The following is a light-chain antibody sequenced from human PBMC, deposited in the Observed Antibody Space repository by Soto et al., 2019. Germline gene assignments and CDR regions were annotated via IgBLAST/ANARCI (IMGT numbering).Light chain of an antibody. CDR2: GTS. V-gene: IGKV3-20*01. CDR1: QSIDSTY. Sequence: IVLTQSPGILSLSPGERATLSCRASQSIDSTYSTWYQQKPGQAPRLLIYGTSNRATGIPDRFKGSGSGTDFTLTITRLEPEDFAVYYCQQYGRAFGQGTKVDIK. CDR3: QQYGRA. J-gene: IGKJ1*01.